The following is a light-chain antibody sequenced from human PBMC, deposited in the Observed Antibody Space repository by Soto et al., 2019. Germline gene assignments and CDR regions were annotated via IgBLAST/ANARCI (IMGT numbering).Light chain of an antibody. Sequence: QSVLTQPPSASGAPGAGGTTSCSGSSPNIGSNTVNWYQQLPGTAPKLVIYSNNQRPSGVPDRFSGSKSGTSASLAISGLQSEDEADYYCVAWDDSLNGYVVFGGGTKVTVL. CDR2: SNN. J-gene: IGLJ2*01. CDR1: SPNIGSNT. CDR3: VAWDDSLNGYVV. V-gene: IGLV1-44*01.